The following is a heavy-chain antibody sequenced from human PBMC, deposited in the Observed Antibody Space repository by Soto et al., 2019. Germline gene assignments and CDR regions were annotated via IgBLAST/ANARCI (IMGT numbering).Heavy chain of an antibody. D-gene: IGHD3-16*01. CDR1: GFTFSDRY. CDR2: TKNKANSYTT. Sequence: GSLRLSCAASGFTFSDRYMDLVRQAPGKGLEWVGRTKNKANSYTTEYAASVKGRFTISRDDSRNSVYLQMNSLKTDDTAVYYCTIEGAYPGPDFDYWGQGTLVTVSS. CDR3: TIEGAYPGPDFDY. J-gene: IGHJ4*02. V-gene: IGHV3-72*01.